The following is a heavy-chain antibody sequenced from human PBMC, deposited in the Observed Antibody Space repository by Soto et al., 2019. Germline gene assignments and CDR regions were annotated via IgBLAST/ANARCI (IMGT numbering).Heavy chain of an antibody. D-gene: IGHD2-2*01. CDR2: IYYSGST. J-gene: IGHJ6*02. CDR3: ARAALVPEGLYYYYHGIDV. Sequence: QVQLQESGPGLVKPSQTLSLTCTVSGGSISSGTYYWSWIRQHPGKGLEWIGYIYYSGSTYYNPSLKSRVTLSVDTSNNQFSLRLSFVTAADTAVYYCARAALVPEGLYYYYHGIDVWGPGTTVTVSS. V-gene: IGHV4-31*03. CDR1: GGSISSGTYY.